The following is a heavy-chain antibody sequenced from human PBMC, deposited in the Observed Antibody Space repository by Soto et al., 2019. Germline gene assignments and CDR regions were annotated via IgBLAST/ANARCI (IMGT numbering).Heavy chain of an antibody. CDR3: ARLQYYYGSGSSDYYYYGMDV. V-gene: IGHV5-51*01. CDR2: VYPGDSDT. D-gene: IGHD3-10*01. CDR1: GYSFTSYL. J-gene: IGHJ6*02. Sequence: GESLKISCKGSGYSFTSYLIGWVGQMPGKGLEWMGIVYPGDSDTRYSPSFQGQVTISADKSISTAYLQWSSLKASDTAMYYCARLQYYYGSGSSDYYYYGMDVWGQGTTVTVSS.